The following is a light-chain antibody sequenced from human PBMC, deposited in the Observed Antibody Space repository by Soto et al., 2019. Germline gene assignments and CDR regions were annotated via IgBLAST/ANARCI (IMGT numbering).Light chain of an antibody. V-gene: IGKV3-20*01. Sequence: EIVLTQSPGTLSLSPGERATLSCRASQSVSSSYLAWYQQTPGQAPRLRIYGASSRATGIPDMFSGSGSGTDFTLSISRLEPDDFAGSYCQQYGSSPIAFGHGTRLEIK. CDR2: GAS. J-gene: IGKJ5*01. CDR1: QSVSSSY. CDR3: QQYGSSPIA.